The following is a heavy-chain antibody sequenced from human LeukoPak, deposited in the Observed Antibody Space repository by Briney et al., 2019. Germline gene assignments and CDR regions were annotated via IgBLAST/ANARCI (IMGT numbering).Heavy chain of an antibody. Sequence: PGRSLRLSCAASGFTFSSYGMHWVRQAPGKGLEWVAVISYDGSNKYYADSVKGRFTISRDNSKNTLYLQMNSLRAEDTAVYYCAKDTDFWSGYYDPSMPDYWGQGTLVTVSS. J-gene: IGHJ4*02. CDR1: GFTFSSYG. D-gene: IGHD3-3*01. V-gene: IGHV3-30*18. CDR3: AKDTDFWSGYYDPSMPDY. CDR2: ISYDGSNK.